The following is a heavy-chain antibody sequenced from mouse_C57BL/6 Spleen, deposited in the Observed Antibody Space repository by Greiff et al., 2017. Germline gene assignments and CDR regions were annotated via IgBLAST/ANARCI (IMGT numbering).Heavy chain of an antibody. CDR2: IYPGSGNT. V-gene: IGHV1-76*01. CDR1: GYTFTDYY. CDR3: ARGIYDGYLDY. Sequence: VQLQESGAELVRPGASVKLSCKASGYTFTDYYINWVKQRPGQGLEWIARIYPGSGNTYYNEKFKGKATLTAEKSSSTAYMQLSSLTSEDSAVYFCARGIYDGYLDYWGQGTTLTVSS. J-gene: IGHJ2*01. D-gene: IGHD2-3*01.